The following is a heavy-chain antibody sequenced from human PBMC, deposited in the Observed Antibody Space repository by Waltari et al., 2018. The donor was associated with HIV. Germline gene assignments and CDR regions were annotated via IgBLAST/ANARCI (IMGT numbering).Heavy chain of an antibody. CDR1: GFTFAEYV. Sequence: EVQLVQSGGGLVQPDRPLRLSCAASGFTFAEYVMHWVRQRPGKGLEWVSSISWDSVKVTYADSVKGRFTISRDNAKESLYLRMDSLRPEDTAFYYCTRGPMYKWFDPWGQGTLVTVSS. CDR2: ISWDSVKV. J-gene: IGHJ5*02. CDR3: TRGPMYKWFDP. V-gene: IGHV3-9*01. D-gene: IGHD3-10*02.